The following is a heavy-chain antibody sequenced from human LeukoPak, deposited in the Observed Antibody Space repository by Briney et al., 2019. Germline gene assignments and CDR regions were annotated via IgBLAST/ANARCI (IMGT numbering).Heavy chain of an antibody. CDR2: IYYSGNT. Sequence: SETLSLTCTVSGGSISSGSSFWVWIRQPPGKGLEWIGRIYYSGNTYYNPSLKSRVTISVDTSKNQFSLKLSSVTAADTAVYYCARATNVLLWFGELSGGTWFDPWGQGTLVTVSS. CDR1: GGSISSGSSF. V-gene: IGHV4-39*07. CDR3: ARATNVLLWFGELSGGTWFDP. J-gene: IGHJ5*02. D-gene: IGHD3-10*01.